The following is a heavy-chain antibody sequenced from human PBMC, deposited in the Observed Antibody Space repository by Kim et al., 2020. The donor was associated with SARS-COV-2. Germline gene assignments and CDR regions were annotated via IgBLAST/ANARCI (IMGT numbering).Heavy chain of an antibody. CDR2: IHYSASA. CDR3: ARHLHDYGLGGFDY. CDR1: GDSISSNSYY. J-gene: IGHJ4*02. Sequence: SETLSLTCTVSGDSISSNSYYWGWIRQPPGKGLEWIGSIHYSASAYNNPSLKSRVTMSVDTSRNQFSLRLSSVTAADTAVYYCARHLHDYGLGGFDYWGQGTLVSVSA. V-gene: IGHV4-39*01. D-gene: IGHD4-17*01.